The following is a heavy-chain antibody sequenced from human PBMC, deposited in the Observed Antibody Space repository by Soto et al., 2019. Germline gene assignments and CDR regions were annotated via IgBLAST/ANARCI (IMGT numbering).Heavy chain of an antibody. Sequence: SETLSLTCTVSGGSISSYYWSWIRQPPGKGLEWIGYIYYSGSTNYNPSLKSRVTISVDTSKNQFSLKLSSVTAADTAVYYCARVGYSYGVDYWGQGTLVTVSS. J-gene: IGHJ4*02. D-gene: IGHD5-18*01. CDR3: ARVGYSYGVDY. CDR2: IYYSGST. CDR1: GGSISSYY. V-gene: IGHV4-59*01.